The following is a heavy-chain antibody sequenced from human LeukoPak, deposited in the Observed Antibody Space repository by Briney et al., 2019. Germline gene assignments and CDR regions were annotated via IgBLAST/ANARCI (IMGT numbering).Heavy chain of an antibody. V-gene: IGHV3-23*01. CDR2: VSGRGSNT. CDR3: AKGGGGYLDY. CDR1: RLPFSTDG. D-gene: IGHD3-10*01. J-gene: IGHJ4*02. Sequence: GGSVRLSCAASRLPFSTDGMHWVRQAPGKGLEVVSAVSGRGSNTYYTDSAKGRFTISRDNSKNTLYLQMNSLRAEDTAVYYCAKGGGGYLDYWGQGSLVTVSS.